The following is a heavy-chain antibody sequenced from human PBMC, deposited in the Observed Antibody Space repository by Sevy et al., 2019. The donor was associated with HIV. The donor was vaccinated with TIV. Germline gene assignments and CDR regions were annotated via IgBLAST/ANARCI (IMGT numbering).Heavy chain of an antibody. D-gene: IGHD4-17*01. V-gene: IGHV3-7*01. CDR2: IKQDGSEQ. CDR3: ARGGGFYGDYPFDY. Sequence: GGSLRLSCAASGFTFTHAWMNWVRQAPGKGLEWVANIKQDGSEQNYVDSVEGRFTISRDNGKNLLYLQMNDLRAEDTAVYYCARGGGFYGDYPFDYWGHGTLVTVSS. CDR1: GFTFTHAW. J-gene: IGHJ4*01.